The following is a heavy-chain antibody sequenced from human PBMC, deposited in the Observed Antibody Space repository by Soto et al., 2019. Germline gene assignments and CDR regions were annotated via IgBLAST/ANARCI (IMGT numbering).Heavy chain of an antibody. CDR2: IYYSAST. D-gene: IGHD2-21*02. CDR1: GGSISSYY. CDR3: ARHLPYCGGDCYSLDY. J-gene: IGHJ4*02. Sequence: SETLSLTCPVSGGSISSYYWSWIRPPPGKGLEWIGYIYYSASTNYSPSLKSRVTISVDTSKNQFSLNLSSVTAADTAVYYCARHLPYCGGDCYSLDYWGQGTLVTVSS. V-gene: IGHV4-59*08.